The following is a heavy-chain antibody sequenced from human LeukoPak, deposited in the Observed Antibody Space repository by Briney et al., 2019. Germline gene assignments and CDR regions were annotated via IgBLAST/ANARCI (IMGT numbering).Heavy chain of an antibody. Sequence: GGSLRLSCAASGFTVSSNYMNWVRQAPGKGLEYISSVTNGGITYYADSVKGRFTISRDNSKNTLYLQMNSLRAEDTAVYYCAQRIAVRPYPFGNWGQGTLVTVSS. CDR3: AQRIAVRPYPFGN. D-gene: IGHD6-6*01. CDR1: GFTVSSNY. CDR2: VTNGGIT. V-gene: IGHV3-53*01. J-gene: IGHJ4*02.